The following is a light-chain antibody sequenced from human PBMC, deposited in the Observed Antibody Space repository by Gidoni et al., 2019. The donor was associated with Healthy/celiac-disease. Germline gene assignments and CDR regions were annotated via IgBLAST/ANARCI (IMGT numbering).Light chain of an antibody. V-gene: IGKV1-17*03. Sequence: QMTQSPSAMSASVGDRVTITCRASQGISNYLAWFQQKPGKVPKRLIFAASSLQSGVPSRFXXXGSXXKFTLTISXXXPEXFATYYCLHHXSYHLXTFXQGTKVEIK. CDR3: LHHXSYHLXT. J-gene: IGKJ1*01. CDR2: AAS. CDR1: QGISNY.